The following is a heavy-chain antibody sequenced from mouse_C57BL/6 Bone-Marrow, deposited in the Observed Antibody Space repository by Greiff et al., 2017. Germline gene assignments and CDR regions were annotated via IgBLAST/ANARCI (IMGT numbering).Heavy chain of an antibody. CDR1: GFSLSTFGMG. Sequence: QVTLKVSGPGILQPSQTLSLTCSFSGFSLSTFGMGVGWIRQPSGKGLEWLAHIWWDDDKYYNPALKSRLTISKDTSKNQVFLKIANVDTADTATYYCARTGVYYDYDGGGLDYFDYWGQGTTLTVSS. J-gene: IGHJ2*01. CDR3: ARTGVYYDYDGGGLDYFDY. D-gene: IGHD2-4*01. CDR2: IWWDDDK. V-gene: IGHV8-8*01.